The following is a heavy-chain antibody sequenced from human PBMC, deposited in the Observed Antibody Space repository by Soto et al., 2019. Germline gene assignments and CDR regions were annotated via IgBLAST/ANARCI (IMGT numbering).Heavy chain of an antibody. CDR1: GFTFSSYS. CDR3: ARGGGKRIAVAGNDY. CDR2: ISSSSSYI. Sequence: GESLRLSCAASGFTFSSYSMNWVRQAPGKGLEWVSSISSSSSYIYYADSVKGRFTISRDNAKNSLYLQMNSLRAEDTAVYYCARGGGKRIAVAGNDYWGQGTLV. V-gene: IGHV3-21*01. D-gene: IGHD6-19*01. J-gene: IGHJ4*02.